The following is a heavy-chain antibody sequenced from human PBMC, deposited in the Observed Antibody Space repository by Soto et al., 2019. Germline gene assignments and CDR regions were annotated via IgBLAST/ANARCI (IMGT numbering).Heavy chain of an antibody. J-gene: IGHJ6*02. CDR2: INHSGST. Sequence: SETLSLTCAVYGGSFSGYYWSWIRQPPGKGLEWIGEINHSGSTNYNPSLKSRVTISVDTSKNQFSLKLSSVTAADTAVYYCARGGGRLIGSYYYYYYGMDVWGQGTTVTVS. CDR3: ARGGGRLIGSYYYYYYGMDV. V-gene: IGHV4-34*01. D-gene: IGHD1-26*01. CDR1: GGSFSGYY.